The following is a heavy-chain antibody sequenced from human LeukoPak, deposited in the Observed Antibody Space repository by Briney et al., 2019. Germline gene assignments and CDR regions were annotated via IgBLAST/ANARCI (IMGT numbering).Heavy chain of an antibody. J-gene: IGHJ4*02. CDR3: AATTRTAMALDY. V-gene: IGHV3-64*04. CDR1: GFTFSSYA. Sequence: GGSLRLSCSASGFTFSSYAMHWVRQAPGKGLEYVSAISSNGGSTYYADSVKGRFTISRDNSKNTLYLQMNSLRAEDTAVYYCAATTRTAMALDYWGQGTLVTVSS. CDR2: ISSNGGST. D-gene: IGHD5-18*01.